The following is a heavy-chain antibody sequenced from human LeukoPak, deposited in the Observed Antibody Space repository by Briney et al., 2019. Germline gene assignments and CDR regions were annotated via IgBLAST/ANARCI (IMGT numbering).Heavy chain of an antibody. CDR2: ISGSGGST. D-gene: IGHD5-18*01. Sequence: PGGSLRLSCAASGFTFSSYAMSWVRQAPGKGLGWVSAISGSGGSTYYADSVKGRFTISRDNSKNTLYLQMNSLRAEDTAVYYCAKAYSYGSHPFDYWGQGTLVTVSS. CDR3: AKAYSYGSHPFDY. CDR1: GFTFSSYA. V-gene: IGHV3-23*01. J-gene: IGHJ4*02.